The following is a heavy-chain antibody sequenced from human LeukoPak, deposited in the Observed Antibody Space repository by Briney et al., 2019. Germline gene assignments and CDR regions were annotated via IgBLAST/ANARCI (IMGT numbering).Heavy chain of an antibody. D-gene: IGHD1-26*01. CDR3: ARGGIVGARRVDY. V-gene: IGHV3-53*01. CDR2: FYSGGAT. CDR1: GFTVSSNY. Sequence: GGSLRLSCAASGFTVSSNYMSWVRQAPGKGLEWVSVFYSGGATYYADSVKGRFTISRDNAKNSLYLQMNSLRAEDTAVYYCARGGIVGARRVDYWGQGTLVTVSS. J-gene: IGHJ4*02.